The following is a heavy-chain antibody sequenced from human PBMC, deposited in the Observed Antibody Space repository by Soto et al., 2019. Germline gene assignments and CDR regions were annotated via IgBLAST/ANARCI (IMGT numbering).Heavy chain of an antibody. D-gene: IGHD1-1*01. V-gene: IGHV3-66*01. CDR1: GFTVSSTY. Sequence: EVQLVESGGGLVQPGGTLRLSCAASGFTVSSTYMNWVRQAPGKGLEWVSVIYGGGATYYSDSVKGRFSISRDTSKNTLYLQMNSLRADDTAVYYCASGNNDYYYYYAVDVWGQGTTVTVPS. CDR3: ASGNNDYYYYYAVDV. CDR2: IYGGGAT. J-gene: IGHJ6*01.